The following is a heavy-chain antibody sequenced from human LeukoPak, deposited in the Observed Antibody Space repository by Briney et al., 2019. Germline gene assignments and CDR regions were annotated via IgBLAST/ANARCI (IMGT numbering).Heavy chain of an antibody. Sequence: PGGSLRLSCAASGFTFSSYDMHWVRPATGKGLEWVSAIGTAGDTYYPGSVKGRFTISRENAKNSLYLQMNSLRAEDTAVYYCARGSMVRGVFDPWGQGTLVTVSS. CDR2: IGTAGDT. V-gene: IGHV3-13*01. CDR3: ARGSMVRGVFDP. D-gene: IGHD3-10*01. CDR1: GFTFSSYD. J-gene: IGHJ5*02.